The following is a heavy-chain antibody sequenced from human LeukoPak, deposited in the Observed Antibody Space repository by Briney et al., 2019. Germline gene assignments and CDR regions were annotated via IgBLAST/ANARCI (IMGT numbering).Heavy chain of an antibody. Sequence: ASVTVSCKASGYTFTSYAMHWVRQAPGQRLEWMGWINAGSGNTKYSQKFQGRVTITRDTSASTAYMELSSLRSEDTAVYYCARGENYDFWSGYHYYYYYYGMDVWGQGTTVTVSS. CDR3: ARGENYDFWSGYHYYYYYYGMDV. D-gene: IGHD3-3*01. CDR1: GYTFTSYA. V-gene: IGHV1-3*01. CDR2: INAGSGNT. J-gene: IGHJ6*02.